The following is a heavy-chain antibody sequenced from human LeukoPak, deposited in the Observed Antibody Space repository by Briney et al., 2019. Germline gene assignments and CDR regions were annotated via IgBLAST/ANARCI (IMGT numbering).Heavy chain of an antibody. CDR3: AKDKAPLDSGYDCDLDF. CDR1: GFTFHHYA. CDR2: ISWNSGSI. D-gene: IGHD5-12*01. Sequence: GGSLRLSCAASGFTFHHYAIHWVRQVPGKGLEWVSGISWNSGSIGYADSVKGRFTISRDNAKNSVYLQMNSLRAEDTAVYYWAKDKAPLDSGYDCDLDFWGQGTLVTVSS. J-gene: IGHJ4*02. V-gene: IGHV3-9*01.